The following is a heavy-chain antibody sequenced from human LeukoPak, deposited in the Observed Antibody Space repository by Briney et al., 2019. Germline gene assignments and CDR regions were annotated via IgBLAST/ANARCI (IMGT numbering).Heavy chain of an antibody. Sequence: GGSLRLSCAASGFTFSTYGIYWVRQAPGKGLEWVAIISYDGSNKYYADSVKGRFTISRDNSKNTLYLQMNSLRAEDTAVYYCAKAAVGEFVDYWGQGTLVTVSS. J-gene: IGHJ4*02. CDR3: AKAAVGEFVDY. CDR2: ISYDGSNK. CDR1: GFTFSTYG. D-gene: IGHD3-16*01. V-gene: IGHV3-30*18.